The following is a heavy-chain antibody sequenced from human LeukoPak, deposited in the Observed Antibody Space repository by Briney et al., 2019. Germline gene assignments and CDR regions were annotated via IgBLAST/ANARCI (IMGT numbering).Heavy chain of an antibody. D-gene: IGHD3-16*02. J-gene: IGHJ4*02. V-gene: IGHV4-34*01. CDR2: INHSGST. CDR1: GGSFSGYY. CDR3: ARARIMITFGGVIAPNYFDY. Sequence: PSETLSLTCAVYGGSFSGYYWSWIRQPPGKGLEWIGEINHSGSTNYNPSLKSRVTISVDTSKNQFSLKLSSVTAADTAVYYCARARIMITFGGVIAPNYFDYWGQGTLVTVSS.